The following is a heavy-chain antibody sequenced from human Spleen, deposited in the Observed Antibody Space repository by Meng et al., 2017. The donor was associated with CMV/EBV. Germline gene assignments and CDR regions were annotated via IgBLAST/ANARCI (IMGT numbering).Heavy chain of an antibody. CDR3: ANDIDREGLGELPGGY. Sequence: GGSLRLSCAASGLTFDAYTMHWVRQAPGKGLGWVSLISWDGGTTYYADSVKGRFTISRDNSKNSLYLQMNSLRTGDTALDYCANDIDREGLGELPGGYWGQGTLVTVSS. J-gene: IGHJ4*02. D-gene: IGHD3-16*01. V-gene: IGHV3-43*01. CDR2: ISWDGGTT. CDR1: GLTFDAYT.